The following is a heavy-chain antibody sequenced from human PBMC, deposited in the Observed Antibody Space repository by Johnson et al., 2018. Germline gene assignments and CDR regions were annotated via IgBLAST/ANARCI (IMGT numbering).Heavy chain of an antibody. CDR3: ARGTRRVTYYYGSPGPGYMDV. J-gene: IGHJ6*03. CDR1: GGSISSYY. CDR2: IYYSGST. D-gene: IGHD3-10*01. V-gene: IGHV4-59*01. Sequence: QVQLQESGPGLVKPSETLSLTCTVSGGSISSYYWSWIRQPPGKGLEWIGYIYYSGSTNYNPSLKSRVTISVDTSKNPFSRKLSSVTAADPAVYDCARGTRRVTYYYGSPGPGYMDVGGKGTTVTVSS.